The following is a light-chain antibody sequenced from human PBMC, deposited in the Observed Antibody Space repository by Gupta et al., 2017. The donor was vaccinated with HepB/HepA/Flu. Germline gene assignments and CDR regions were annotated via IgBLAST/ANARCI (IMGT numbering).Light chain of an antibody. CDR3: QQRCNCPRI. J-gene: IGKJ4*01. CDR1: QSVSSY. Sequence: FTQSPPTLSLSPGARATLACRASQSVSSYLTWYQQKPGQAPRLLIYAASNWPTGIPARFSGTGSGTDFTLTISSLEPEDFAVYYCQQRCNCPRIFGGGTKVEIK. V-gene: IGKV3-11*01. CDR2: AAS.